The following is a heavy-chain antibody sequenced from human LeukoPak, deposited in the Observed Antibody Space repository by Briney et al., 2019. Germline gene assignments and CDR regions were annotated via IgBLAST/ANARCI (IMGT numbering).Heavy chain of an antibody. D-gene: IGHD4-11*01. CDR1: GFIFSKND. CDR2: IGVSGDT. V-gene: IGHV3-13*01. Sequence: PGGSLRLSCVASGFIFSKNDMPWVRQTTERRLEWVSAIGVSGDTYYAYPVKGRFTISRENGKNSVYLQMNSLRAGDKAVYFCAKAFDYNGLRGEGGSFDCWGQGALVTVSS. J-gene: IGHJ4*02. CDR3: AKAFDYNGLRGEGGSFDC.